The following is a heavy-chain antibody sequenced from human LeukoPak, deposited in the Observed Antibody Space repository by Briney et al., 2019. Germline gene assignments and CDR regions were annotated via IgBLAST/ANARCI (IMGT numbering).Heavy chain of an antibody. Sequence: PGGSLRLSCAASGFTFSSYSMNWVRQAPGKGLEWVSSISSNNNYIYYADSMKGRFIISRDNAKNSLYLQMNSPRAEDTAVYYCARDLRPGGMDVWGQGTTVTVSS. V-gene: IGHV3-21*01. CDR1: GFTFSSYS. J-gene: IGHJ6*02. D-gene: IGHD1-1*01. CDR3: ARDLRPGGMDV. CDR2: ISSNNNYI.